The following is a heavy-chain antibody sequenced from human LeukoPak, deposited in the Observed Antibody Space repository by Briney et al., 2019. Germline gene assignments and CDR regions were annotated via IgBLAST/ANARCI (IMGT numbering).Heavy chain of an antibody. CDR3: ARETPLGSGYWPRFDY. V-gene: IGHV4-31*03. J-gene: IGHJ4*02. CDR1: GGSISSGGYY. CDR2: IYYSGST. Sequence: SQTLSLTCTVSGGSISSGGYYWSWIRQHPGKGLEWIGYIYYSGSTYYNPSLKSRVTIPVDTSKNQFSLKLSSVTAADTAVYYCARETPLGSGYWPRFDYWGQGTLVTVSS. D-gene: IGHD3-3*01.